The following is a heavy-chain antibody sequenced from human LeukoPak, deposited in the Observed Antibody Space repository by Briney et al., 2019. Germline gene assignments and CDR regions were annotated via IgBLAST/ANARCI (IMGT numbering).Heavy chain of an antibody. V-gene: IGHV3-7*01. CDR1: GFTFRNYW. CDR2: TKPDGRAE. CDR3: ASPLRELWSD. D-gene: IGHD3-10*01. Sequence: PGGSLRLSCAASGFTFRNYWMGWVRQAPGEGLEWVANTKPDGRAEYYADSVRGRFTTSRDNANIFLYLQMDSLRAEGTAVYCCASPLRELWSDWGQGTLVTVSS. J-gene: IGHJ4*02.